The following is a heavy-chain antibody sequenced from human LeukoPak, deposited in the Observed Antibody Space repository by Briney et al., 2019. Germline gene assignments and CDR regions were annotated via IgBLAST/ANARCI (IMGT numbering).Heavy chain of an antibody. J-gene: IGHJ4*02. CDR1: GFTFSRYG. D-gene: IGHD4-23*01. CDR2: ISYDGSNK. CDR3: AKDPWSGTTVVTSYFDY. V-gene: IGHV3-30*18. Sequence: PGRSLRLSCAASGFTFSRYGMHWVRQAPGKGLEWVALISYDGSNKYYADSVKGRFTISRDNSKNTLNLQMNSLRAEDTAVYYCAKDPWSGTTVVTSYFDYWGQGTLVTVSS.